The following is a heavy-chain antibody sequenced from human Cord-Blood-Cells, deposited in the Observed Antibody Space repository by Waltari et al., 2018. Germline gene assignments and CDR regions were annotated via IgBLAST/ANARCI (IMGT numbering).Heavy chain of an antibody. CDR2: INPNSGGT. Sequence: QVQLVQSGAEVKKPGASVKVSCKASGYTFTGYYMPWVRQAPGHGLEWMGWINPNSGGTNYAQKFQGRVTMTRDTSISTAYMELSRLRSDDTAVYYCARDLKSLGIPYYYYYGMDVWGQGTTVTVSS. D-gene: IGHD7-27*01. V-gene: IGHV1-2*02. J-gene: IGHJ6*02. CDR3: ARDLKSLGIPYYYYYGMDV. CDR1: GYTFTGYY.